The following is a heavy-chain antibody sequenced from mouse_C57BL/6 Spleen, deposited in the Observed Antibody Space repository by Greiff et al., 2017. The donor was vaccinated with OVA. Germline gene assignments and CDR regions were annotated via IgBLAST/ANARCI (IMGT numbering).Heavy chain of an antibody. CDR3: ARDTTVVATGYFDV. D-gene: IGHD1-1*01. Sequence: EVQLQQSGPELVKPGASVKISCKASGYTFTDYYMNWVKQSHGKSLEWIGDINPNNGGTSYNQKFKGKATLTVDKSSSTAYMELRSLTSEDSAVYYCARDTTVVATGYFDVWGTGTTVTVSS. J-gene: IGHJ1*03. CDR2: INPNNGGT. V-gene: IGHV1-26*01. CDR1: GYTFTDYY.